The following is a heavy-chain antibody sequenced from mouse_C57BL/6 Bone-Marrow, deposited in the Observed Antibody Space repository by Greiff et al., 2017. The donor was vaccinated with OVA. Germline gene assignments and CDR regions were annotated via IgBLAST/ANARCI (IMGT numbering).Heavy chain of an antibody. J-gene: IGHJ3*01. V-gene: IGHV1-76*01. CDR2: IYPGSGNT. Sequence: LQESGAELVRPGASVKLSCKASGYTFTDYYINWVKQRPGQGLEWIARIYPGSGNTYYNEKFKGKATLTAEKSSSTAYMQLSSLTSEDSAVYFCARSSSGYVPFAYWGQGTLVTVSA. D-gene: IGHD3-2*02. CDR1: GYTFTDYY. CDR3: ARSSSGYVPFAY.